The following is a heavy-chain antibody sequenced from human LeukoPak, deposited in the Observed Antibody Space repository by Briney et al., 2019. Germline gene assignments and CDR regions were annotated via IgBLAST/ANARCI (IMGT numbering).Heavy chain of an antibody. CDR2: IYHSGST. CDR3: ARARSIGSGRLGFDY. J-gene: IGHJ4*02. CDR1: GYSISSGYY. V-gene: IGHV4-38-2*02. D-gene: IGHD3-10*01. Sequence: SETLSLTCTVSGYSISSGYYWGWIRQPPGKGLEWIGSIYHSGSTYYNPSLKSRVTISVDTSKNQFSLKLSSVTAADTAVYYCARARSIGSGRLGFDYWGQGTLVTVSS.